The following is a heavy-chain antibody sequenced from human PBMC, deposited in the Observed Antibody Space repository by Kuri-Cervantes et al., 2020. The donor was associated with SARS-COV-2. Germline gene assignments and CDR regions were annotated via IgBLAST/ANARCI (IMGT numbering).Heavy chain of an antibody. Sequence: ESLKISCTVSGGSISSYYWSWIRQPPGKGLEWIGSIYHSGSTYYNPSLKSRVTISVDTSKNQFSLKLSSVTAADTAVYYCARLSSIAAPTDYWGQGTLVTVSS. V-gene: IGHV4-59*08. CDR3: ARLSSIAAPTDY. CDR1: GGSISSYY. J-gene: IGHJ4*02. CDR2: IYHSGST. D-gene: IGHD6-6*01.